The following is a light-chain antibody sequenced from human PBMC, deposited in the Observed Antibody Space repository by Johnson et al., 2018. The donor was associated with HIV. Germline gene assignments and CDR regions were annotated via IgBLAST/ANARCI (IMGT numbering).Light chain of an antibody. V-gene: IGLV1-51*01. CDR1: NSNIGNNY. Sequence: QSVLTQPPSVSAAPGQKVTISCSGNNSNIGNNYVSWYQHLPGTAPKLLIYDNDQRPSGIPDRFSGSKSGTSATLDITGLQTGDEADYYCGTWDSSLSASYVFGTGTKVTVL. CDR2: DND. J-gene: IGLJ1*01. CDR3: GTWDSSLSASYV.